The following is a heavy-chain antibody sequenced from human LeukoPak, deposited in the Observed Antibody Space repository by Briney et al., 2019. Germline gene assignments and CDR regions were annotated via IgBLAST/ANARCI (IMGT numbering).Heavy chain of an antibody. CDR1: GFTFSSYG. CDR2: IRYDGSNT. D-gene: IGHD1-1*01. J-gene: IGHJ4*02. CDR3: ARELPSPNDHHYFDY. Sequence: GGSLRLSCAASGFTFSSYGMHWVRQAPGKGLEWLAFIRYDGSNTYYADSVKGRFTVSRDDSKNTLYLQMNSLRADDTAVYYCARELPSPNDHHYFDYWGQGTLVTVSS. V-gene: IGHV3-30*02.